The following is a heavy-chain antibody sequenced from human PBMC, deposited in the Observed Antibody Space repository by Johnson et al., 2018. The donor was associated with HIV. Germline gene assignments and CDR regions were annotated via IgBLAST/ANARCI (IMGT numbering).Heavy chain of an antibody. Sequence: MQLVESGGGVVQPGRSLRLSCAASGFTFSSYAMHWVRQAPGKGLEWVAVISYDGSDKYYADSVKGRFTISRDNSKNTLYLQMNSLRAEDTAVYFCAREMVAAKDAFDIWGQGTMVTVSS. CDR3: AREMVAAKDAFDI. CDR1: GFTFSSYA. J-gene: IGHJ3*02. CDR2: ISYDGSDK. V-gene: IGHV3-30*04. D-gene: IGHD2-15*01.